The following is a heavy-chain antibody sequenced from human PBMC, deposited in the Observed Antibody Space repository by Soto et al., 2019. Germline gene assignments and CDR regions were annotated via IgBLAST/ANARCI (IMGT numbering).Heavy chain of an antibody. CDR3: AKDPYYYDSSGPQP. D-gene: IGHD3-22*01. V-gene: IGHV3-23*01. CDR1: GFTFSSYA. CDR2: TSGSGGST. J-gene: IGHJ5*02. Sequence: PGGSLRLSCAASGFTFSSYAMSWVRQAPGKGLEWVSATSGSGGSTYYADSVKGRFTISRDNSKNTLYLQMNSLRAEDTAVYYCAKDPYYYDSSGPQPWGQGTLVTVSS.